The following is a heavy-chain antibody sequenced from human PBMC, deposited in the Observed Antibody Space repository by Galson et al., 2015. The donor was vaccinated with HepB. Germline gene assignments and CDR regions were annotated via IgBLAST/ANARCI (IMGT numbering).Heavy chain of an antibody. CDR2: INPNLGIA. V-gene: IGHV1-69*04. CDR3: AREGGILWFGELPHNWFDA. CDR1: GCTFSSYT. J-gene: IGHJ5*02. D-gene: IGHD3-10*01. Sequence: SVKVSCKASGCTFSSYTIRWVRQAPGQGLEWMGRINPNLGIANYAQKFQGRVTITADKSTSTAYMELSSLRSEDTAVYYCAREGGILWFGELPHNWFDAWGQGTLVAVSS.